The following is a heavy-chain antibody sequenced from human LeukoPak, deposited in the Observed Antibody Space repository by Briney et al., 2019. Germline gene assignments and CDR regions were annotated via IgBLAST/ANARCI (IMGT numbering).Heavy chain of an antibody. CDR3: ARARYYYGSGSYSLDAFDM. J-gene: IGHJ3*02. Sequence: GSSLRLSCAASGFTFSTYAMHWVRQAPGKGLECAAAIWYDGSNKYYADSVNGRFTISRDNSKNTLYLQMNSPRAEDRAVYYCARARYYYGSGSYSLDAFDMWGQGTMVTVSS. V-gene: IGHV3-33*01. CDR1: GFTFSTYA. D-gene: IGHD3-10*01. CDR2: IWYDGSNK.